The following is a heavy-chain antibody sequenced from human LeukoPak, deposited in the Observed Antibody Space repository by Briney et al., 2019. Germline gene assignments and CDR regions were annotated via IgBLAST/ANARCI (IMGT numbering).Heavy chain of an antibody. CDR1: RFTLSSYG. V-gene: IGHV3-30*02. CDR3: AKDRDRGGWYFGKDV. J-gene: IGHJ4*02. D-gene: IGHD6-19*01. CDR2: ISYDERNE. Sequence: GGSLRLSCAASRFTLSSYGMHWVRQAPGKGLEWVASISYDERNEHYSDSVKGRFTISRDNSRNTLYLRLNSLRLGDTAVYYCAKDRDRGGWYFGKDVWGQGTLVTVSS.